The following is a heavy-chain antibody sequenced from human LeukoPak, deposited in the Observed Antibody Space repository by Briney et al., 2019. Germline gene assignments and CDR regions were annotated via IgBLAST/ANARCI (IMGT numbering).Heavy chain of an antibody. V-gene: IGHV3-7*01. J-gene: IGHJ3*02. CDR2: IKQDGSEK. Sequence: GGSLRLSCAASGFTFSSYWMSWVRQAPGKGLEWVANIKQDGSEKYYVDSVKGRFTISRDNAKNSLYLQMNSLRAEDTAVYYCARDRVYYDYVWGSSPEGVYAFDIWGQGTMVTVSS. D-gene: IGHD3-16*01. CDR3: ARDRVYYDYVWGSSPEGVYAFDI. CDR1: GFTFSSYW.